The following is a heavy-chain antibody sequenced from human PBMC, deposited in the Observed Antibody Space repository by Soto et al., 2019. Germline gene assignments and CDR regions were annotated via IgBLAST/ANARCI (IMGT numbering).Heavy chain of an antibody. CDR2: MYWDGDK. CDR1: GFALNTGGVG. Sequence: SGPTLVNPTQTLTLTCTVSGFALNTGGVGVGWIRQSPGKALEWLAHMYWDGDKRYRPFLEARLTITTAASKNQVVLTMTKRDPADTATYSCARHQLVPSSQCFRKGFDSWGQGIPVTVSS. J-gene: IGHJ4*02. V-gene: IGHV2-5*02. D-gene: IGHD2-2*01. CDR3: ARHQLVPSSQCFRKGFDS.